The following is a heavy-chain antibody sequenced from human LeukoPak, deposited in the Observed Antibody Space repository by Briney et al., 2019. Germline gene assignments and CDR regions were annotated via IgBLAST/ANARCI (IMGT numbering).Heavy chain of an antibody. CDR1: GFTFSSYW. CDR2: IKQDGSEK. Sequence: GGSLRLSCAASGFTFSSYWMSWVRQAPGKGLEWVANIKQDGSEKYYVDSVKGRFTISRDNAKNSLYLQMNSLRAEDTAVYYCARGNRGSGWYDDAFDIWGQGTMVTVSS. CDR3: ARGNRGSGWYDDAFDI. J-gene: IGHJ3*02. D-gene: IGHD6-19*01. V-gene: IGHV3-7*03.